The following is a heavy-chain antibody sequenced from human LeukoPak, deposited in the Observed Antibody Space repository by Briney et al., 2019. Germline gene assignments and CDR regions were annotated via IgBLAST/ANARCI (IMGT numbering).Heavy chain of an antibody. J-gene: IGHJ4*02. Sequence: SETLSLTCRVSGASINSGSNYWGWIRQPPGKTLEWIGSIYSSGSTYYNPSLKSRVIIMIDTPKNHFSLTLTSVTAADTAVYYCARHKGRTVSVGSSGWYLDYFDYWGQGTLVTVSS. CDR3: ARHKGRTVSVGSSGWYLDYFDY. CDR2: IYSSGST. D-gene: IGHD6-19*01. V-gene: IGHV4-39*07. CDR1: GASINSGSNY.